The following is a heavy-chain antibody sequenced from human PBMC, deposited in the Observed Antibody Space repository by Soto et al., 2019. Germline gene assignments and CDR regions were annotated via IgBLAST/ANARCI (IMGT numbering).Heavy chain of an antibody. CDR2: TKNKATSYTT. CDR3: TIAEAYPVPDFDY. V-gene: IGHV3-72*01. CDR1: GFTFSDRD. D-gene: IGHD3-10*01. J-gene: IGHJ4*02. Sequence: GGSLRLSCAASGFTFSDRDMDWVRQAPGKGLEWVGRTKNKATSYTTEYAASVKVRFTISRDNSRVSVYLQINSLKTYDTADYYCTIAEAYPVPDFDYWGQGTLVTVSS.